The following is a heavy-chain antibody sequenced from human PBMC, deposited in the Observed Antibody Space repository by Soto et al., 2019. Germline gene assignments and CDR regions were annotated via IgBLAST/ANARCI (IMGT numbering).Heavy chain of an antibody. Sequence: TSETLSLTCTVSGGSISSGDYYWSWIRQPPGKGLEWIGYIYYSGSTYYNPSLKSRVTISVDTSKNQFSLKLSSVTAADTAVYYCARDQTYYYDSSGYVDYYGMDVWGQGTTVTVSS. CDR2: IYYSGST. CDR1: GGSISSGDYY. V-gene: IGHV4-30-4*01. CDR3: ARDQTYYYDSSGYVDYYGMDV. J-gene: IGHJ6*02. D-gene: IGHD3-22*01.